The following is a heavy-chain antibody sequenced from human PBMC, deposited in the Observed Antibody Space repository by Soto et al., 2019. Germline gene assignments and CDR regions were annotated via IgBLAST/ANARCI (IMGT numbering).Heavy chain of an antibody. Sequence: SETLSLTCTVSGDSVSSDNYYWSWIRQPPGKGLEWIGYIYFAGSTDYNPSLRSRVTISLDTSKNQFSLKLSSVTAADTALYYCARESSRGLYGLDVWGQGTTVTVSS. CDR2: IYFAGST. J-gene: IGHJ6*02. V-gene: IGHV4-61*01. CDR1: GDSVSSDNYY. D-gene: IGHD3-10*01. CDR3: ARESSRGLYGLDV.